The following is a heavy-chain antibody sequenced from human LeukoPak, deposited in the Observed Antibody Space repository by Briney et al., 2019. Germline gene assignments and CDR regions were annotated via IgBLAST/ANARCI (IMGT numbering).Heavy chain of an antibody. V-gene: IGHV1-8*02. D-gene: IGHD5-18*01. CDR3: TRGVNSQGTAMVLFDS. J-gene: IGHJ4*02. Sequence: ASVKVSCKASGYTFIDQYIYWFRQAPGQGLEWMGWMNPKSGNTGYLQKFQGRVTMTRDTSMSTAFMELNSLTSEDTAVYYCTRGVNSQGTAMVLFDSWGQGSLVTVSA. CDR2: MNPKSGNT. CDR1: GYTFIDQY.